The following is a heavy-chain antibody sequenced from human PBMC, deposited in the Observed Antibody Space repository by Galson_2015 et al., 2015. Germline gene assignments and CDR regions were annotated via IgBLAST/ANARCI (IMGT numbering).Heavy chain of an antibody. Sequence: KVSCKASGYTFTSYAMHWVRQMPGKGLEWMGIIYPGDSDTRYSPSFQGQVTISADKSISTAYLQWSSLKASDTAMYYCARYRQLLDFDYWGQGTLVTVSS. CDR2: IYPGDSDT. D-gene: IGHD2-2*01. J-gene: IGHJ4*02. CDR3: ARYRQLLDFDY. CDR1: GYTFTSYA. V-gene: IGHV5-51*01.